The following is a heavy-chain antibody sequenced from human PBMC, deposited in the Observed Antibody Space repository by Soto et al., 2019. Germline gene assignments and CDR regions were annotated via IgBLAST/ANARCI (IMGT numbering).Heavy chain of an antibody. J-gene: IGHJ4*02. CDR2: ISGSGGST. V-gene: IGHV3-23*01. D-gene: IGHD5-12*01. CDR3: AKALPLTPGYSGYGSGGFDY. CDR1: GFTFSSYA. Sequence: EVQLLESGGGLVQPGGSLRLSCAASGFTFSSYAMSWVRQAPGKGLEWVSAISGSGGSTYYADSVKGRFTISRDNSKNTLYLQMNSLRAEDTAVYYCAKALPLTPGYSGYGSGGFDYWGQGTLVPVSS.